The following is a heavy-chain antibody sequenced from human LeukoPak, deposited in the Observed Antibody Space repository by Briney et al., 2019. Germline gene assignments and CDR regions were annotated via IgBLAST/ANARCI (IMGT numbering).Heavy chain of an antibody. CDR1: GFTFSSYA. J-gene: IGHJ4*02. V-gene: IGHV3-23*01. CDR2: ISGSGGST. D-gene: IGHD6-19*01. CDR3: AKLSGWYGGPDDY. Sequence: GGSLRLSCAASGFTFSSYAMSWVRQAPGKGLEWVSGISGSGGSTHYADSVKGRLTISRDNSKNTLYLQMNSLRAEDTAVYYCAKLSGWYGGPDDYWGQGTLVTVSS.